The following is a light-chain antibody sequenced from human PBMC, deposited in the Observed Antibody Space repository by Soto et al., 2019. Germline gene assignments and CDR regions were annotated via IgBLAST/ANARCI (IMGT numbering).Light chain of an antibody. CDR1: QSISSY. CDR3: QQSYSTPWT. CDR2: AAS. J-gene: IGKJ1*01. V-gene: IGKV1-39*01. Sequence: DIQMTQSPSSLSASVGDRVTITCRASQSISSYLNWYQQKPGEAPKLLIYAASSLQSGVPSRFSGSGSRTDFTLTISSLQPEDFATYYCQQSYSTPWTFGQGTKVEIK.